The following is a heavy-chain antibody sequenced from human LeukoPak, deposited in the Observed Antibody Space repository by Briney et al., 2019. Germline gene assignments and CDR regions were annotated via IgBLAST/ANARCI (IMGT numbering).Heavy chain of an antibody. Sequence: SETLSLTCAVYGGSFSGYYWSWIRQPPGKGLEWIGEINHSGSTNYNPSLKSRVTISVDTSKNQFSLKLSSVTAADTAVYYCARSAIAAAGTEWFDPWGQGTLVTVSS. V-gene: IGHV4-34*01. D-gene: IGHD6-13*01. CDR3: ARSAIAAAGTEWFDP. J-gene: IGHJ5*02. CDR2: INHSGST. CDR1: GGSFSGYY.